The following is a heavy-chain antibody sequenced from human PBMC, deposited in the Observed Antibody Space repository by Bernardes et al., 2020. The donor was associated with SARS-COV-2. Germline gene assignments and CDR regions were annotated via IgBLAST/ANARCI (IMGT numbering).Heavy chain of an antibody. CDR1: GFTFSSYS. CDR3: AREGWPQWLLLSHWFDP. Sequence: GGSLRLFGAASGFTFSSYSMNLVRHAPGKGLEWFSFISTSSSYIYYADSVKGRFTISRDNAKNSLYLQMNSLRAEDTAVYYCAREGWPQWLLLSHWFDPWGQGTLVTVSS. CDR2: ISTSSSYI. D-gene: IGHD3-22*01. J-gene: IGHJ5*02. V-gene: IGHV3-21*01.